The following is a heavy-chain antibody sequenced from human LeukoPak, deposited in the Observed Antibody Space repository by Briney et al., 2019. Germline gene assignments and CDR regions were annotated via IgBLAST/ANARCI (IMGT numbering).Heavy chain of an antibody. D-gene: IGHD1-26*01. J-gene: IGHJ4*02. CDR2: IYPGDPDT. CDR1: GYTFSSHW. CDR3: ARHLLGEAYFMDY. Sequence: GESLKISCKASGYTFSSHWIGWVRQMPGKGLEWMGIIYPGDPDTRYSPSFAGQVTISADKPISTAYLHWSSLKASDTAMYYCARHLLGEAYFMDYWGQGTLVTVSS. V-gene: IGHV5-51*01.